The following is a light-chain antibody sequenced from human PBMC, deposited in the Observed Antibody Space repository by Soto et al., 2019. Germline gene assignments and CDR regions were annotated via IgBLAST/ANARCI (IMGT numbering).Light chain of an antibody. CDR2: DAS. J-gene: IGKJ4*01. Sequence: EIVLTQSPATLSLSLGERATLSCRASQSVSSYLAWYQQKPGQAPRLLIYDASNRATGIPARFSGSGSGTDFTLTISSLEPEDFAVYYCQQRSNWPPVLTFGGGTKV. CDR3: QQRSNWPPVLT. V-gene: IGKV3-11*01. CDR1: QSVSSY.